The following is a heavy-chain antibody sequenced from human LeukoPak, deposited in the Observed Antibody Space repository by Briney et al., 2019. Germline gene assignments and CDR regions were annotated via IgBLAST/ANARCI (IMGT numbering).Heavy chain of an antibody. CDR1: GYTFTSYY. CDR3: ARDGGSGSYYVYGMDV. CDR2: INPSGGST. Sequence: ASVKVSCKASGYTFTSYYMHWVRQAPGQGLEWMGIINPSGGSTSYAQKFQGRVTMTRDTSTSTAYMELSRLRSDDTAVYYCARDGGSGSYYVYGMDVWGQGTTVTVSS. V-gene: IGHV1-46*01. J-gene: IGHJ6*02. D-gene: IGHD3-10*01.